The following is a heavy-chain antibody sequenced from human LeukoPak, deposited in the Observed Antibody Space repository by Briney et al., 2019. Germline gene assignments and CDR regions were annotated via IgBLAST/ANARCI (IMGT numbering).Heavy chain of an antibody. V-gene: IGHV3-30*18. CDR3: AKDKIQLWDYFDY. CDR1: GFTFSSYG. Sequence: GRSLRLSCAASGFTFSSYGMHWVRQAPGKGLEWVAVISYDGSNKYYEDSVKGRFTISRDNSKNTLYLQMNSLRAEDTAVYYCAKDKIQLWDYFDYWGQGTLVTVSS. D-gene: IGHD5-18*01. J-gene: IGHJ4*02. CDR2: ISYDGSNK.